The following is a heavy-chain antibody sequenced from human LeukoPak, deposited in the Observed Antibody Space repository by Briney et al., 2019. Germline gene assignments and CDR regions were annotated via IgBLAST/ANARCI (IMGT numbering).Heavy chain of an antibody. Sequence: HPGGSLRLSCAASGFTLSSYGMHWVRQAPGKGLEGVAVIWYDGSNKYYADSVKGRFTISRDNSKNTLYLQMNSLRAEDTTVYYCARDLELSGAFDIWGQGTMVTVSS. CDR2: IWYDGSNK. D-gene: IGHD1-26*01. CDR1: GFTLSSYG. CDR3: ARDLELSGAFDI. J-gene: IGHJ3*02. V-gene: IGHV3-33*01.